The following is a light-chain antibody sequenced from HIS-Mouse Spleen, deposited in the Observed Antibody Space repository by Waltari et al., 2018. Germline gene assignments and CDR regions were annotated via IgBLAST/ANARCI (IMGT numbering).Light chain of an antibody. CDR3: QQLNSYPPT. CDR2: DAS. J-gene: IGKJ1*01. CDR1: QDISNY. Sequence: DIQMTQSPSSLSASVGDRVTITCQASQDISNYLNWYHQKPGKAPKLLIYDASNLETGVPSRFSGSGSGTDFTFTISSLQPEDIATYYCQQLNSYPPTFGQGTKVEIK. V-gene: IGKV1-33*01.